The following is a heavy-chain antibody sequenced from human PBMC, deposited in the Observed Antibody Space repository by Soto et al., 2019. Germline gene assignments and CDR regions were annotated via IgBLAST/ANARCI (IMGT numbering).Heavy chain of an antibody. CDR3: ARVLRFLGWLSQVS. V-gene: IGHV3-74*01. D-gene: IGHD3-3*01. CDR1: GFTFSSYW. J-gene: IGHJ1*01. CDR2: INSDGSST. Sequence: EVQLVESGGGLVQPGGSLRLSCAASGFTFSSYWMHWVRQAPGKGLVWVSRINSDGSSTSYADSVKGRFTISRDNAKNTLYLKMNSMRAEDTAVYYCARVLRFLGWLSQVSWGQGTLVPVSS.